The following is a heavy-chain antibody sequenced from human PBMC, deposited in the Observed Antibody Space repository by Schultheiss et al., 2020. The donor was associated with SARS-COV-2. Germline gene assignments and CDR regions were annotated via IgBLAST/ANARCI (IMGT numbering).Heavy chain of an antibody. D-gene: IGHD2-8*01. V-gene: IGHV3-23*01. Sequence: GGSLRLSCTKSGFSFRNYAMHWVRQAPGKGLEWVSAISGSGGSTYYADSVKGRFTISRDNSKNTLYLQMNSLRAEDTAVYYCARVGRDCSHGVCYNAEYFQHWGQGTLVTVSS. J-gene: IGHJ1*01. CDR3: ARVGRDCSHGVCYNAEYFQH. CDR1: GFSFRNYA. CDR2: ISGSGGST.